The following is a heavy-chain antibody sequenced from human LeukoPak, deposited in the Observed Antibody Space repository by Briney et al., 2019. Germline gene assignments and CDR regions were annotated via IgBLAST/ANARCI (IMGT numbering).Heavy chain of an antibody. CDR2: INHSGST. CDR3: ARVQHYCTNGICPFDY. Sequence: GSLRLSCAASGFTFNIFGVNWVRQPPGKGLEWIGEINHSGSTNYNPSLKSRVTISVDTSKNQFSLKLSSVTAADTAVYYCARVQHYCTNGICPFDYWGQGTLVTVSS. J-gene: IGHJ4*02. V-gene: IGHV4-34*01. D-gene: IGHD2-8*01. CDR1: GFTFNIFG.